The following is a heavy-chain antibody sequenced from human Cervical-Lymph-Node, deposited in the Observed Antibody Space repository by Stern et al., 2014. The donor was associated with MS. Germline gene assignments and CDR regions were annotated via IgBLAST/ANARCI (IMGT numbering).Heavy chain of an antibody. V-gene: IGHV3-30-3*01. CDR1: GFTFSTYA. CDR3: ARGGRGVGLEY. J-gene: IGHJ4*02. D-gene: IGHD3-10*01. Sequence: VQLVESGGGVVQPGRSLSLSCVASGFTFSTYAMHWVRQAPGQGLEWLAFVSYDGTQRNSTDSVKARFTISRDNSKNTLYLHMNSLRDEDTAVYFCARGGRGVGLEYWGQGALVTVSS. CDR2: VSYDGTQR.